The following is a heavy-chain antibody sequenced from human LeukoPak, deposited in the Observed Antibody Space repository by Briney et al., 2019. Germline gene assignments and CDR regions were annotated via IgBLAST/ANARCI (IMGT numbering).Heavy chain of an antibody. CDR3: AKSGSGWYRFDC. J-gene: IGHJ4*02. V-gene: IGHV3-23*01. CDR1: GFTFSSYA. D-gene: IGHD6-19*01. Sequence: GGSLRLSCAASGFTFSSYAMSWVRQAPGKGLEWVSAISGSGDSTYYADSVKGRFTIPRDNSKNTLYLQMNSLRAEDTAVYYCAKSGSGWYRFDCWGQGTLVTVSS. CDR2: ISGSGDST.